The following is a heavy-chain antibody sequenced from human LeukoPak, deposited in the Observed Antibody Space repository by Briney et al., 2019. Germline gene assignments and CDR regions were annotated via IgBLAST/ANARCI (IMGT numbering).Heavy chain of an antibody. Sequence: PGGSLRLSCAASGFTFSSYAMSWVRQAPGKGLERVSAISGSGGSTYYADSVKGRFTISRDNSKNTLYLQMNSLRAEDTAVYYCAKDGGSYPTPFDYWGQGTLVTVSS. V-gene: IGHV3-23*01. J-gene: IGHJ4*02. CDR3: AKDGGSYPTPFDY. CDR2: ISGSGGST. CDR1: GFTFSSYA. D-gene: IGHD1-26*01.